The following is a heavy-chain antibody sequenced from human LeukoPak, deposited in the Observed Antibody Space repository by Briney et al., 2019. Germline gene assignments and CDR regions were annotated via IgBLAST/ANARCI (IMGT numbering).Heavy chain of an antibody. CDR3: ARGGKMITFGGVIVQRRNWFDP. V-gene: IGHV1-46*01. CDR1: GYTFTSYG. Sequence: GASVKVSCKASGYTFTSYGISWVRQAPGQGLEWMGIINPSGGSTSYAQKFQGRVTMTRDMSTSTVYMELSSLRSEDTAVYYCARGGKMITFGGVIVQRRNWFDPWGQGTLVTVSS. J-gene: IGHJ5*02. D-gene: IGHD3-16*02. CDR2: INPSGGST.